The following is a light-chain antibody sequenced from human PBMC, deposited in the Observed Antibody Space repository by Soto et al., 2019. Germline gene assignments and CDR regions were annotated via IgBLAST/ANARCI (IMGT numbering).Light chain of an antibody. CDR3: SSYTSSSTVV. J-gene: IGLJ2*01. Sequence: QSVLTQPASVSGSRGQSITISCTGTSSDVGGYNFVSWYQQHPGTAPKLMIYDVSNRPSGVSNRFSGSKSGNTASLTISGLQPEDEADYYCSSYTSSSTVVFGGGTNLTVL. CDR1: SSDVGGYNF. V-gene: IGLV2-14*01. CDR2: DVS.